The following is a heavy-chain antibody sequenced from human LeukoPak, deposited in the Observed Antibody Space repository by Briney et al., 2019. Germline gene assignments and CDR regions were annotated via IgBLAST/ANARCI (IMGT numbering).Heavy chain of an antibody. V-gene: IGHV1-8*01. Sequence: ASVKVSCKASGYTFTSYDINWVRQANGQGLEWMAWMNPKSGKTAYSQKFQGRVTMTRNTSIRTAYMELSSLRFEDTAVYYCARGIWSLDDGDPPWAIDIWGQGTVVTVSS. J-gene: IGHJ3*02. CDR2: MNPKSGKT. CDR1: GYTFTSYD. D-gene: IGHD3-3*01. CDR3: ARGIWSLDDGDPPWAIDI.